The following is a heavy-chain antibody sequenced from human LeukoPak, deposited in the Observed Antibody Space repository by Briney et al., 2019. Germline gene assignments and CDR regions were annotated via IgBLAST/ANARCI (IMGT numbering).Heavy chain of an antibody. CDR3: ARHVGGYGYFDY. CDR1: GYSFTSYS. D-gene: IGHD5-18*01. V-gene: IGHV5-51*01. CDR2: IYPGESDT. Sequence: GEPLKISCKGSGYSFTSYSIAWVGQLPGKGLEWMGIIYPGESDTRNSPSFQGQVTISADKPISTAYLQWSSLKASETAMYYCARHVGGYGYFDYWGQGTLVTVSS. J-gene: IGHJ4*02.